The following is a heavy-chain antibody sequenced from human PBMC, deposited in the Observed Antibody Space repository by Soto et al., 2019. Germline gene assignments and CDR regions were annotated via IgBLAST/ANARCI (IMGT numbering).Heavy chain of an antibody. V-gene: IGHV1-18*04. J-gene: IGHJ6*02. CDR2: ISAYNGNT. CDR1: VYTFPSNG. CDR3: ARTYGDLSYYYGMDI. D-gene: IGHD4-17*01. Sequence: SVKVTGTASVYTFPSNGISWVGQAPGQGLEWMGWISAYNGNTNYAQKLQGRVTMTTDTSTSTAYMELRSLRSDDTAVYYCARTYGDLSYYYGMDIWGQGNTVTVAS.